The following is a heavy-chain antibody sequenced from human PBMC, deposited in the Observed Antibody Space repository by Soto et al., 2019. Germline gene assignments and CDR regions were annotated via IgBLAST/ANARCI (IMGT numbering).Heavy chain of an antibody. CDR3: ARDRIAVAGTVEYDFDS. CDR2: IWYDGSNK. Sequence: QVQLVESGGGVVQPGRSLRLSCVASGFTFRTYGMHWVRQAPGRGLEWVAVIWYDGSNKYYADSVKGRFTISRDNSKNTLYLEMNRLRYDVAVVCFCARDRIAVAGTVEYDFDSWGQGSLVTVSS. CDR1: GFTFRTYG. J-gene: IGHJ4*02. V-gene: IGHV3-33*01. D-gene: IGHD6-19*01.